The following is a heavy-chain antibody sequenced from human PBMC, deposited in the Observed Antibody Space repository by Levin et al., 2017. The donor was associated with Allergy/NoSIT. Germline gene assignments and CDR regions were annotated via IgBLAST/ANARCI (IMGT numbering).Heavy chain of an antibody. Sequence: SCAASGFSFSSYWMSWVRQAPGKGLEWVANIKTDGTEKHYGDSVTGRFTISRDNARNSLNLELNGLRVEDTGVYYCARGGYDGDYLCDYWGQGTVVTVSS. J-gene: IGHJ4*02. V-gene: IGHV3-7*04. CDR1: GFSFSSYW. CDR3: ARGGYDGDYLCDY. CDR2: IKTDGTEK. D-gene: IGHD4-17*01.